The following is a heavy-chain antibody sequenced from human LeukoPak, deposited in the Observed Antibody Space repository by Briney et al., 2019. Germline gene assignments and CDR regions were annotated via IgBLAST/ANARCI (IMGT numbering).Heavy chain of an antibody. V-gene: IGHV4-4*07. CDR1: GGSISSYY. Sequence: PSETLSLTCTVSGGSISSYYWSWIRQPAGKGLEWIGRIYTSGSTNYNPSLKSRVTISVDTSKNQFSLKLSSVTAADTAVYYCARQGPYSSGWYYFDYWGQGTLVTVSS. CDR3: ARQGPYSSGWYYFDY. J-gene: IGHJ4*02. CDR2: IYTSGST. D-gene: IGHD6-19*01.